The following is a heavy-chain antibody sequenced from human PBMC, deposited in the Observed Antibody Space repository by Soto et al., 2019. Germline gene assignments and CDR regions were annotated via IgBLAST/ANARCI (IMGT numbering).Heavy chain of an antibody. J-gene: IGHJ5*02. D-gene: IGHD6-19*01. Sequence: SVKVSCKASGGTFSSYSISWVRQAPGQGLEWMGGIIPIFGTANYAQKFQGRVTITADESTSTAYMELSSLRSEDTAVYYCASQAVAGKDWFDPWGQGTLVTVSS. CDR1: GGTFSSYS. CDR3: ASQAVAGKDWFDP. CDR2: IIPIFGTA. V-gene: IGHV1-69*13.